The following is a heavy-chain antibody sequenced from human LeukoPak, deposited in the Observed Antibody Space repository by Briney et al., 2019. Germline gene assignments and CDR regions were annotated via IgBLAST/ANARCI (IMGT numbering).Heavy chain of an antibody. CDR2: INPSGGST. Sequence: GASVKVSCKASGYTFTSYYMQWVRQAPGQGLEWMGIINPSGGSTTYAQNFQGRVTMTRDTSTSAVYMELSSLRSEDTAVYFCARGGSLAVAPQQYYFDYWGQGTLVTVSS. CDR3: ARGGSLAVAPQQYYFDY. CDR1: GYTFTSYY. D-gene: IGHD6-19*01. V-gene: IGHV1-46*01. J-gene: IGHJ4*02.